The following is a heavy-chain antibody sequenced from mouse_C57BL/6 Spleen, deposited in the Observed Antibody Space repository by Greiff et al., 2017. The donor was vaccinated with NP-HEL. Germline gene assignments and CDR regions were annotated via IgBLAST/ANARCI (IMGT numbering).Heavy chain of an antibody. CDR1: GFTFSDYG. J-gene: IGHJ1*03. CDR3: ARNDYYGSSWYFDV. V-gene: IGHV5-17*01. CDR2: ISSGSSTI. Sequence: EVQLVESGGGLVKPGGSLKLSCAASGFTFSDYGMHWVRQAPEKGLEWVAYISSGSSTIYYADTVKGRFTISRDNAKNTLFLQMTSLRSEDTAMYYCARNDYYGSSWYFDVWGTGTTVTVSS. D-gene: IGHD1-1*01.